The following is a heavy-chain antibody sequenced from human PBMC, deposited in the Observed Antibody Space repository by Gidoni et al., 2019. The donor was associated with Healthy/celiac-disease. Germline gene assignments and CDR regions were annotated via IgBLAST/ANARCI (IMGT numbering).Heavy chain of an antibody. V-gene: IGHV3-9*01. D-gene: IGHD6-13*01. CDR1: GFTFDDYA. Sequence: EVQLVESGGGLVQPGRSLRLSCAASGFTFDDYALHWVRQAPGKGLEWVSGISWNSGSIGYADSVKCRFTISRDNAKNSMYLQMNSLRAEDTALYYCAKDSRTNIIAGGQHWFDYWGQGTLVTVSS. J-gene: IGHJ4*02. CDR2: ISWNSGSI. CDR3: AKDSRTNIIAGGQHWFDY.